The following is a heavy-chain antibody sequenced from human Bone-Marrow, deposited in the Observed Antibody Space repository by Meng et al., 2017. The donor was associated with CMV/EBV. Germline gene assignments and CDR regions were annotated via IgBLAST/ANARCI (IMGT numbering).Heavy chain of an antibody. V-gene: IGHV4-39*07. CDR3: ARDQGTYILRFLGGSYYFDS. CDR1: GGSISSSSYY. Sequence: SETLSLTCTVSGGSISSSSYYWGWIRQPPGKGLEWIGSIYYSGSTYYNPSLKSRVTISVDTSKNQFSLKLSSVTAADTAVYYCARDQGTYILRFLGGSYYFDSWGQGTLVTVSS. CDR2: IYYSGST. D-gene: IGHD3-3*01. J-gene: IGHJ4*02.